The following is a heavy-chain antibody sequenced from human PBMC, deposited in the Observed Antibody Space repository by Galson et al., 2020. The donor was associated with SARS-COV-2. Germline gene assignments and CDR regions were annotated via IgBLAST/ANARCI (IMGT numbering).Heavy chain of an antibody. CDR2: IYWDDDK. CDR1: GFSLSTSGVG. D-gene: IGHD6-19*01. J-gene: IGHJ4*02. Sequence: SGPTLVKPTQTLTLTCTFSGFSLSTSGVGVGWIRQPPGKALEWLALIYWDDDKRYSPSLKSRLTITKDTSKNQVVLTMTNMDPVDTATYYGAHRRGVAVAGIYFYYWGQGTLVTVSS. CDR3: AHRRGVAVAGIYFYY. V-gene: IGHV2-5*02.